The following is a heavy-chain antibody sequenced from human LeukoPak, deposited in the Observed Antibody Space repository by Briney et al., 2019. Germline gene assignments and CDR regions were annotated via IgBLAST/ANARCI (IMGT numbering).Heavy chain of an antibody. CDR2: IYYSGNT. Sequence: SETLSLTCTVSGDSISSDYWSWIRQPPGKGLEWIGYIYYSGNTNYNPSLKSRVTISVDTSKNQFSLKLSSVTAADTAVYYCARDVPAVATVTTLTKSRPSGTYYFDYWGQGTLVTVSS. D-gene: IGHD4-11*01. V-gene: IGHV4-59*12. CDR3: ARDVPAVATVTTLTKSRPSGTYYFDY. J-gene: IGHJ4*02. CDR1: GDSISSDY.